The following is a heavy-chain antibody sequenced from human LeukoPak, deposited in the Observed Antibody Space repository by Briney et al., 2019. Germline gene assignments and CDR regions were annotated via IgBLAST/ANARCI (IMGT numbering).Heavy chain of an antibody. CDR2: INSNSADT. J-gene: IGHJ4*02. D-gene: IGHD1-26*01. V-gene: IGHV1-2*02. Sequence: ASVKVSCKTSGYSFIDYYIHWVRPAPGQGLEWVGWINSNSADTNYAQNFQGRVTMTRDTSISTAYMELSRLRSDDTAVYYCARVGSGSNWGQGTLVTVSS. CDR3: ARVGSGSN. CDR1: GYSFIDYY.